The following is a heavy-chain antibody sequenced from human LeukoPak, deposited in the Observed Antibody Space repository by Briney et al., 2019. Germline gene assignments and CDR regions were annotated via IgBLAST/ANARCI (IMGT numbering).Heavy chain of an antibody. D-gene: IGHD4-17*01. V-gene: IGHV1-2*02. Sequence: ASVKVSCKASGYTFTGHYMHWVRQAPGQGLEWMGWINPNSGGTNCAQKFQGRVTMTRDTSISTAYMELRRLRSDDTAVYYCARVTDYGDYGPSDYFDYWGQGTLVTVSS. J-gene: IGHJ4*02. CDR3: ARVTDYGDYGPSDYFDY. CDR1: GYTFTGHY. CDR2: INPNSGGT.